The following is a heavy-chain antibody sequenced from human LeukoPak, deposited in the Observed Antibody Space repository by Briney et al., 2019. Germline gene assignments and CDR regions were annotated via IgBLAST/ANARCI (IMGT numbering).Heavy chain of an antibody. CDR3: ARLVGATGGSYYYYYYMDV. D-gene: IGHD1-26*01. V-gene: IGHV4-59*01. J-gene: IGHJ6*03. Sequence: SETLSLTCTVSGGSLSSYYWSWIRQPPGKGLEWIGYIYYSGSTNYNPSLKSRVTISVDTSKNQFSLKLSSVTAADTAVYYCARLVGATGGSYYYYYYMDVWGKGTTVTVSS. CDR2: IYYSGST. CDR1: GGSLSSYY.